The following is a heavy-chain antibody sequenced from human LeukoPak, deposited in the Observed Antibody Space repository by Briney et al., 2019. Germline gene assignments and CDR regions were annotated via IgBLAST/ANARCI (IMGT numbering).Heavy chain of an antibody. CDR1: GYTFTSYD. D-gene: IGHD1-26*01. V-gene: IGHV1-8*01. J-gene: IGHJ6*03. CDR3: ARDQTKWEPLRRRDYYYMDV. Sequence: GASVKVSCKASGYTFTSYDINWVRQATGQGLEWMGWMNPNSGNTGYAQKFQGRVTMTRNTSISTAYMELSSLRSEDTAVYYCARDQTKWEPLRRRDYYYMDVWGKGTTVTVSS. CDR2: MNPNSGNT.